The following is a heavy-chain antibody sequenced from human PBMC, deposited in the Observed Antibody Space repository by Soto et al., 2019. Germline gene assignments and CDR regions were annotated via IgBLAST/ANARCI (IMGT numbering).Heavy chain of an antibody. J-gene: IGHJ5*02. CDR1: GGTFGRFA. CDR3: ARDGAAVMGGPLTS. CDR2: IIPVLGTA. Sequence: ASVKVSCTASGGTFGRFAISWVRQAPGQGLEWMGGIIPVLGTANYAQKFQGGLTITADESTSTVHMELSSLRSDDTALYYCARDGAAVMGGPLTSWGQGTLVTVSS. V-gene: IGHV1-69*13. D-gene: IGHD3-16*01.